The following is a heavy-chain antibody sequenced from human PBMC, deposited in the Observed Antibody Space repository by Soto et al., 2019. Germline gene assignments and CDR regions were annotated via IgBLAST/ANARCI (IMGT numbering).Heavy chain of an antibody. CDR1: GDSISSSSYY. D-gene: IGHD3-3*01. Sequence: PSETLSPTCAVSGDSISSSSYYWSWIRQPPGKGLEWMGYIYYSGSTKNNPSLKSRVTISVDTSKNQFSLKLSSVTAADTAVYYCARLPYYDFWSGYYTSVYYYSGMDVWGQGTTVTVSS. J-gene: IGHJ6*02. CDR3: ARLPYYDFWSGYYTSVYYYSGMDV. CDR2: IYYSGST. V-gene: IGHV4-61*01.